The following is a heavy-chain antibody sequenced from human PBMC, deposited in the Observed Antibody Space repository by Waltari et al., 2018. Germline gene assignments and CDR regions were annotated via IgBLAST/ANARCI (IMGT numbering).Heavy chain of an antibody. D-gene: IGHD6-13*01. V-gene: IGHV3-9*01. CDR1: GFTFDDYA. Sequence: EVQLVESGGGLVQPGRSLRLSCAASGFTFDDYAMHWVRQAPGKGREWGSGISWNSGSIGNADAGKGRCTIARDNAKNSLYLQMNSLRAEDTALYYCGKLREWQQLTPYYFDYWGQGTLGTVSS. CDR3: GKLREWQQLTPYYFDY. CDR2: ISWNSGSI. J-gene: IGHJ4*02.